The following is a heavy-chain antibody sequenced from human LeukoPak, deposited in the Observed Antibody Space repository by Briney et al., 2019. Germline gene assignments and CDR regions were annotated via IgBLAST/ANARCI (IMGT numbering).Heavy chain of an antibody. V-gene: IGHV3-7*01. D-gene: IGHD6-19*01. CDR2: IKQDGSET. J-gene: IGHJ4*02. CDR3: ARESRIAVAGIDY. CDR1: EFPFSNYW. Sequence: GGSLRLSCVASASEFPFSNYWMSWVRQAPERGLEWVANIKQDGSETFYVDSVKGRFTICRDNAENSLYLQMNGLRAEDTAVYYCARESRIAVAGIDYWGQGTLVTVSS.